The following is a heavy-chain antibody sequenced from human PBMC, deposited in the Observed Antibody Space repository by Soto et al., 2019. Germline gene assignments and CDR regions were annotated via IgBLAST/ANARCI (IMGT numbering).Heavy chain of an antibody. J-gene: IGHJ4*02. CDR2: LTDSRGDA. CDR3: AIGSPDSDPGSRIFDC. V-gene: IGHV3-23*01. CDR1: GITFASRA. Sequence: SVRLSCAASGITFASRAMSWLRQPPGDGLEWVSTLTDSRGDAKYADSVRGRFAISRDNSKKTLYLQMSRLTAEDSAIYYCAIGSPDSDPGSRIFDCWGGGTLVT. D-gene: IGHD3-10*01.